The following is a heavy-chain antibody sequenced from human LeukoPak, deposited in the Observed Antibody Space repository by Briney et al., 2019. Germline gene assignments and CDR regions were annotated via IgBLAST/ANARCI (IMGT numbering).Heavy chain of an antibody. CDR3: ARELGELHSR. CDR2: IHLHGSER. V-gene: IGHV3-7*03. CDR1: GFTFSNYW. Sequence: GGSLRLSCAASGFTFSNYWLSWVRQAPGKGLEWVANIHLHGSERYYLDSVKGRFTISRDNAKNSLYLQMNSLRAEDTAVYYCARELGELHSRWGQGTLVTVSS. J-gene: IGHJ4*02. D-gene: IGHD3-10*01.